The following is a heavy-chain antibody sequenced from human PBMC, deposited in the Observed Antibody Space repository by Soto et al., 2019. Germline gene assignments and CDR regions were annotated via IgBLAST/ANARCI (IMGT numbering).Heavy chain of an antibody. V-gene: IGHV1-3*05. CDR2: INAGNGNT. Sequence: QVQLVQSGAEEKKPGASVKVSCKASGYTFTSYAMHWVRQAPGQRLEWMGWINAGNGNTKYSQKFQGRVTITRDTSASTAYMELSSLRSEDTAVYYCARGGYCSGGSCYSLSWFDPWGQGTLVTVSS. CDR3: ARGGYCSGGSCYSLSWFDP. D-gene: IGHD2-15*01. CDR1: GYTFTSYA. J-gene: IGHJ5*02.